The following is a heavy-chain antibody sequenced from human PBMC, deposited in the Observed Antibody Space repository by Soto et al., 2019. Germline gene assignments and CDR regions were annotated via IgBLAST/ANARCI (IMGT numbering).Heavy chain of an antibody. CDR3: AKDLYYYYGSGSYHDY. J-gene: IGHJ4*02. CDR1: GFTFSSYA. CDR2: ISGSGGST. V-gene: IGHV3-23*01. D-gene: IGHD3-10*01. Sequence: GGSLRLSCAASGFTFSSYAMSWVRQAPGKGLEWVSAISGSGGSTYYADSVKGRFTISRDNSKNTLYLHMNSLRAEDTAVYYCAKDLYYYYGSGSYHDYWGQGTLVTVSS.